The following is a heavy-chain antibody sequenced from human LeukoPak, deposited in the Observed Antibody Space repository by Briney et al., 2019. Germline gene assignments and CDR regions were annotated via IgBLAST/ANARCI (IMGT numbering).Heavy chain of an antibody. Sequence: ASVKVSCKASGYTFTSYGISWVRQAPGQGLEWMGWISAYNGNTNYAQKLQGRVTMTTDTSTSTAYMELRSLRSDDTAVYYCARDLTLLVGSTVTAIYYFDYWGQGTLVTVSS. V-gene: IGHV1-18*01. CDR3: ARDLTLLVGSTVTAIYYFDY. CDR1: GYTFTSYG. J-gene: IGHJ4*02. D-gene: IGHD4-17*01. CDR2: ISAYNGNT.